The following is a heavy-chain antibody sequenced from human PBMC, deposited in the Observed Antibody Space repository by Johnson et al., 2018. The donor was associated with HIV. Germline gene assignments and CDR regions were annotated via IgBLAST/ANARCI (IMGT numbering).Heavy chain of an antibody. CDR3: ARDFGYSSGWYRDDAFDI. CDR2: INQDGSEK. CDR1: GFIFSNYW. Sequence: VQLVESGGGLVQPGGSLRLSCAASGFIFSNYWMTWVRQAPGKGLEWVANINQDGSEKYYVGSLNGRFTISRDNAKNSLYLQMDSLRAEDTAVYYCARDFGYSSGWYRDDAFDIWGQGTMVTVSS. J-gene: IGHJ3*02. D-gene: IGHD6-19*01. V-gene: IGHV3-7*01.